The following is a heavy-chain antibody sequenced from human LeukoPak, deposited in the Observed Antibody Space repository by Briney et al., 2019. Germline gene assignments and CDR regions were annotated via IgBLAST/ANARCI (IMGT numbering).Heavy chain of an antibody. J-gene: IGHJ4*02. CDR1: GFTFSSYG. Sequence: GGSLRLSCAASGFTFSSYGMHWVRQAPGKGLEWVAVISYDGSNKYYADSVKGRFTISRDNSKNTLYLQMNGLRAEDTAVYYCAKDPMYSSSSDYWGQGTLVTVSA. CDR3: AKDPMYSSSSDY. CDR2: ISYDGSNK. D-gene: IGHD6-6*01. V-gene: IGHV3-30*18.